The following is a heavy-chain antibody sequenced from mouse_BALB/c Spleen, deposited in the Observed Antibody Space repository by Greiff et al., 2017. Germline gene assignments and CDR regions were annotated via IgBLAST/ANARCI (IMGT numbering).Heavy chain of an antibody. CDR3: AREGGYQFAY. CDR1: GFTFSSYA. Sequence: EVQVVESGGGLVKPGGSLKLSCAASGFTFSSYAMSWVRQSPEKRLEWVAEISSGGSYTYYPDTVTGRFTISRDNAKNTLYLEMSSLRSEDTAMYYCAREGGYQFAYWGQGTLVTVSA. D-gene: IGHD2-2*01. J-gene: IGHJ3*01. CDR2: ISSGGSYT. V-gene: IGHV5-9-4*01.